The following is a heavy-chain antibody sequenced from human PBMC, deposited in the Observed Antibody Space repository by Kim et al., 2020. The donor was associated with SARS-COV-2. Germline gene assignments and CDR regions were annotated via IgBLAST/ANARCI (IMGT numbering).Heavy chain of an antibody. CDR2: ISYSGNS. CDR1: GGSIRSGGKF. D-gene: IGHD2-2*01. V-gene: IGHV4-31*03. CDR3: ARGQPLDY. Sequence: SETLSLTCSVSGGSIRSGGKFWTWLRQHPAKGLEWIGYISYSGNSHYSPSLRSRVSISLQTSENQFSLELTSVTAADTAVYYCARGQPLDYWGQGILVTVSS. J-gene: IGHJ4*02.